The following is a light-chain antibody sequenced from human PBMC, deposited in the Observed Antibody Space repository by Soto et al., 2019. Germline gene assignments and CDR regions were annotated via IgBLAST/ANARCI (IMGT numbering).Light chain of an antibody. CDR1: QTVRNNY. V-gene: IGKV3-20*01. J-gene: IGKJ4*01. CDR2: DAS. CDR3: QQFSSYPLT. Sequence: EFVLPQSPGTLSLSPGERATLSCRASQTVRNNYLAWYQQKPGQAPRLLIYDASSRATGIPDRFSGGGSGTDFTLTISRLEPEDFAVYYCQQFSSYPLTVGGGNKVDIK.